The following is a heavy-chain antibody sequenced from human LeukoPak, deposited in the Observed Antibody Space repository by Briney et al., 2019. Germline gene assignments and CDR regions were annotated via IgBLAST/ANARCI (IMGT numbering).Heavy chain of an antibody. J-gene: IGHJ6*02. CDR2: INQDGSEK. D-gene: IGHD2-21*01. V-gene: IGHV3-7*01. CDR1: GFTFSSYW. CDR3: AGYCGGDCYGMDV. Sequence: GGSLRLSCAASGFTFSSYWMGWARQAPGKGLEWLANINQDGSEKFYVDSVKGRFTISRDNAENSLYLQMNSLRAEDTAVYYCAGYCGGDCYGMDVWGQGTTVTVSS.